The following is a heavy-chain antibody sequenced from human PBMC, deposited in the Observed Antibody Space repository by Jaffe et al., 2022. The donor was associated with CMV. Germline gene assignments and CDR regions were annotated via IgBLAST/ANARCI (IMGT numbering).Heavy chain of an antibody. D-gene: IGHD3-22*01. CDR2: IYYSGST. V-gene: IGHV4-39*01. CDR1: GGSISSSSYY. CDR3: ASRGSYYYDSSGYYSPHYFDY. Sequence: QLQLQESGPGLVKPSETLSLTCTVSGGSISSSSYYWGWIRQPPGKGLEWIGSIYYSGSTYYNPSLKSRVTISVDTSKNQFSLKLSSVTAADTAVYYCASRGSYYYDSSGYYSPHYFDYWGQGTLVTVSS. J-gene: IGHJ4*02.